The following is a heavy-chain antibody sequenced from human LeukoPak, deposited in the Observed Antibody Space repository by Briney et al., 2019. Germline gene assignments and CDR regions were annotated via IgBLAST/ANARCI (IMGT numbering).Heavy chain of an antibody. CDR2: INHSGNT. D-gene: IGHD3-10*01. Sequence: SETLSLTCAVYGGSFSDYYWSWIRQPPGKGLEWIGEINHSGNTNYNPSLKSRVTISVDTSKNQFSLKLSSVTAGDTAVYYCARDPYGSGSYYPNWFDPWGQGTLVTVSS. CDR3: ARDPYGSGSYYPNWFDP. J-gene: IGHJ5*02. V-gene: IGHV4-34*01. CDR1: GGSFSDYY.